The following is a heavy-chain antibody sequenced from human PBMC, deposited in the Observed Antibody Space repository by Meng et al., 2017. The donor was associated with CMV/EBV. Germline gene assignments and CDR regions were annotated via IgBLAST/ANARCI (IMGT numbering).Heavy chain of an antibody. J-gene: IGHJ6*02. CDR3: ARALRPIDGAPYGMDV. CDR2: ITSSSSYI. D-gene: IGHD3-16*01. V-gene: IGHV3-21*01. Sequence: GESLKISCAASGFTFSSYSMNWVRQAPGKGLEWVSSITSSSSYIYYADSVKGRFTISRDNAKNSLYLQMSSLRAEDTAVYYCARALRPIDGAPYGMDVWGQGTTVTVSS. CDR1: GFTFSSYS.